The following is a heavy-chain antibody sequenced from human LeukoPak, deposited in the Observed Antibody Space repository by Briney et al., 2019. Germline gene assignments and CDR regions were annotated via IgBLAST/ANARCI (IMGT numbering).Heavy chain of an antibody. CDR2: VFASGST. V-gene: IGHV4-59*08. J-gene: IGHJ4*02. D-gene: IGHD4-17*01. CDR1: GGSISSYY. CDR3: ARHQHYGDYDYFDF. Sequence: PSETLSLTCTVSGGSISSYYWSWIRQTPERGLEWLGFVFASGSTNYNPFFKSRVTMSADMSRNQFYLGLQSVSAADTGVYFCARHQHYGDYDYFDFWGQGTLVTVSS.